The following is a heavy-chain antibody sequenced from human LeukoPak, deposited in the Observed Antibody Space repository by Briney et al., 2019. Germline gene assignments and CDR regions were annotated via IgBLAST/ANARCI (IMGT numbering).Heavy chain of an antibody. Sequence: GGSLRLSCAASGFTFSNAWMSWVRQAPGKGLEWVGRIKSKTDGGTTDYAAPVKGRFTISRDDSKNTLYLQMNSLKTEDTAVYYCTTGLNALRTPLVRGVMRLPHWAQGPRLSVSS. CDR2: IKSKTDGGTT. V-gene: IGHV3-15*01. CDR1: GFTFSNAW. D-gene: IGHD3-10*01. CDR3: TTGLNALRTPLVRGVMRLPH. J-gene: IGHJ4*02.